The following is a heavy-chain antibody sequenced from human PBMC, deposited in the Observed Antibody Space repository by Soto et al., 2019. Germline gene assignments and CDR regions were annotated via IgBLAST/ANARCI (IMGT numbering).Heavy chain of an antibody. CDR1: GFTFSSYG. CDR3: AKGDCGGDCYSFDAFDI. CDR2: ISYDGSNK. V-gene: IGHV3-30*18. J-gene: IGHJ3*02. D-gene: IGHD2-21*02. Sequence: QVQLVESGGGVVQPGRSLRLSCAASGFTFSSYGMHWVRQAPGKGLEWVAAISYDGSNKYYADSVKGRFTISRDNSKNTLYLQMNSLRAEDTAVYYCAKGDCGGDCYSFDAFDIWGQGTMVTVSS.